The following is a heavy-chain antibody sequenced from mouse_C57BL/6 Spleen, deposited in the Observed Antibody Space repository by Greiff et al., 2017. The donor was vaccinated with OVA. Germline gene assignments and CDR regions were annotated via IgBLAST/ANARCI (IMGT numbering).Heavy chain of an antibody. CDR1: GFNFSSYG. Sequence: EVMLVESGGDLVKPGGSLKLSCAASGFNFSSYGMSWVRQTPDKRLEWVATISSGGSYTYYPDSVKGRFTISRDNAKNPLYLQMSSLKSEDTAIYYCARPDGYYVAYWGQGTLVTVSA. CDR2: ISSGGSYT. D-gene: IGHD2-3*01. CDR3: ARPDGYYVAY. V-gene: IGHV5-6*01. J-gene: IGHJ3*01.